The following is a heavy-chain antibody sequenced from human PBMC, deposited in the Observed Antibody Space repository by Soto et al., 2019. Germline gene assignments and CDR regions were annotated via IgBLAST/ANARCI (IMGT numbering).Heavy chain of an antibody. V-gene: IGHV1-69*13. Sequence: ASVKVSCKASGGTFSSYAISWVRQAPGQGLEWMGGIIPIFGTANYAQKFQGRVTITADESTSTAYMELSSLRSEDTAVYYCARDLGAIAAAGTPRASYYFDYWGQGTLVTVSS. J-gene: IGHJ4*02. D-gene: IGHD6-13*01. CDR2: IIPIFGTA. CDR1: GGTFSSYA. CDR3: ARDLGAIAAAGTPRASYYFDY.